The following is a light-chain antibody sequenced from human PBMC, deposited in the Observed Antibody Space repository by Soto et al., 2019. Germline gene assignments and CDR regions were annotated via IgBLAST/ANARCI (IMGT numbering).Light chain of an antibody. CDR1: TSVVGGYNF. V-gene: IGLV2-14*01. Sequence: QSVLTQPASVSGSPGQSITISCTGATSVVGGYNFVSWYQQHPGKAPKLLIYGVTDRPSGVSNRFSGSKSGNTASLTISGLQAEDEADYYCSSYTSGTTGVFGTGTKVTVL. CDR2: GVT. J-gene: IGLJ1*01. CDR3: SSYTSGTTGV.